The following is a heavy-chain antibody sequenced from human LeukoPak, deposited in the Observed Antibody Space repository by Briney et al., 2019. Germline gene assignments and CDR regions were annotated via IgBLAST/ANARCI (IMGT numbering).Heavy chain of an antibody. J-gene: IGHJ5*02. CDR1: GGSFSGYY. Sequence: SETLSLTCAVYGGSFSGYYWSWIRQPPGKGLEWIGEINRSGSTNYNPSLKSRVTISVDTSKNQFSLKLSSVTAADTAVYYCARSNYYDSSGYPHGSWFDPWGQGTLVTVSS. V-gene: IGHV4-34*01. CDR3: ARSNYYDSSGYPHGSWFDP. CDR2: INRSGST. D-gene: IGHD3-22*01.